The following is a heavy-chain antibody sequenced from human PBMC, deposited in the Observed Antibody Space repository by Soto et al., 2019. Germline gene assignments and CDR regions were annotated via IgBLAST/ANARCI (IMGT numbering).Heavy chain of an antibody. V-gene: IGHV5-51*01. J-gene: IGHJ6*02. CDR3: ARMRKKQYYYYGMDV. CDR1: GYSFTSYW. Sequence: PGESLKISCKGSGYSFTSYWIGWVRQMPGKGLEWMGIIYPGDSDTRYSPSFQGQVTISADKSISTAYLQWSSLKASDTAMYYCARMRKKQYYYYGMDVWGQGTTVTVSS. CDR2: IYPGDSDT.